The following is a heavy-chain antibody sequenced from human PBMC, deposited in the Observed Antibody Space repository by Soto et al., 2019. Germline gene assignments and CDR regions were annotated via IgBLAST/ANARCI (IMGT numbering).Heavy chain of an antibody. CDR2: ISWNSGSI. V-gene: IGHV3-9*01. CDR1: GFTFDDYA. CDR3: ARHDFLDY. J-gene: IGHJ4*02. Sequence: EVPLVESGGGLVQPGRSLRLSCAASGFTFDDYAMHWVRQAPGKGLEWVSGISWNSGSIGYADSVKGRFTISRDNAKNSLYLQMNSLRAEDTALYYCARHDFLDYWGQGTLVTVSS.